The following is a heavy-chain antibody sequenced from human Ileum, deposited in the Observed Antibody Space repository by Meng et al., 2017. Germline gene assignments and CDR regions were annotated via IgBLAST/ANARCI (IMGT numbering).Heavy chain of an antibody. V-gene: IGHV4-4*02. CDR2: IFHTGNT. CDR1: GGSSSSGNW. CDR3: VNYCSGGKCSPNEKTQH. Sequence: QVQLQESGPGLVKPSGTLSLTCVASGGSSSSGNWWGWVRQPPGKGLEWIGEIFHTGNTNYNPSLQSRVSLSIDKSKNQFSLKVISVTAADTAVYYCVNYCSGGKCSPNEKTQHWGQGTLVTVSS. D-gene: IGHD2-15*01. J-gene: IGHJ1*01.